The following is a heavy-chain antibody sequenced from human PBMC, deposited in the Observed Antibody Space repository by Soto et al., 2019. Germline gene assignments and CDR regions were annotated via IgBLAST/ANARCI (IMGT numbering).Heavy chain of an antibody. J-gene: IGHJ3*02. CDR3: AIAHTATWKGAFDI. Sequence: ASVKVSCKASGYTFTSYCISCVRQAPGQGLEWMGWISAYNGNTNYAQKLQGRVTMNTDTSTSTAYMELRSLRSEDTAVYYCAIAHTATWKGAFDIWGQGTMVTVSS. D-gene: IGHD5-18*01. CDR2: ISAYNGNT. CDR1: GYTFTSYC. V-gene: IGHV1-18*01.